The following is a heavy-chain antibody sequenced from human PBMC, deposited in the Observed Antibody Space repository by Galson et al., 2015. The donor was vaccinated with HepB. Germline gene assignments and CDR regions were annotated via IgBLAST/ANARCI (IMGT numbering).Heavy chain of an antibody. D-gene: IGHD2-2*01. Sequence: ETLSLTCAVSGGSISSSNWWSWVRQPPGKGLEWIGEIYHSGSTNYNPSLKSRVTISVDKSKNQFSLKLSSVTAADTAVYYCARGREGSSCCWNWFDPWGQGTLVTVSS. CDR2: IYHSGST. CDR3: ARGREGSSCCWNWFDP. J-gene: IGHJ5*02. CDR1: GGSISSSNW. V-gene: IGHV4-4*02.